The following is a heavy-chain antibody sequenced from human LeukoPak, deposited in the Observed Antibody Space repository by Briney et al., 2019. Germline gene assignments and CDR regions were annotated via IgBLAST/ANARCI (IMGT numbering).Heavy chain of an antibody. CDR1: GFTFSSYA. Sequence: QPGGSLRLSCAASGFTFSSYAMSWVRQAPGKGLEWVSAISGSGGSTYYADSVKGRFTISRDNSKNTLYLQMNSLRAEDTAVYYCAKAPRDWSGQRYYSSWYYFDYWGQGTLVTVSS. CDR3: AKAPRDWSGQRYYSSWYYFDY. V-gene: IGHV3-23*01. CDR2: ISGSGGST. D-gene: IGHD6-13*01. J-gene: IGHJ4*02.